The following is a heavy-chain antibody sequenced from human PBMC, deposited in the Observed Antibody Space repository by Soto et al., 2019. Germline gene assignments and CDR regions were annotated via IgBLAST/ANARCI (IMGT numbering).Heavy chain of an antibody. Sequence: PSETLSLTCTVSGGSISNYYWSWIRQPPGKGLEWVGYIYYSGSTKYNPSLKSRVTISVDTSKNQFSLKLSSVTAEDTAVYYCAREWEPLSYYYGMDVWGQGTTVTVSS. CDR1: GGSISNYY. J-gene: IGHJ6*02. D-gene: IGHD1-26*01. CDR3: AREWEPLSYYYGMDV. V-gene: IGHV4-59*12. CDR2: IYYSGST.